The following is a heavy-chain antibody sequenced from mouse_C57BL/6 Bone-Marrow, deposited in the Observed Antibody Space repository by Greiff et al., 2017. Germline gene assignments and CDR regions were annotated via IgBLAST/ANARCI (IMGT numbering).Heavy chain of an antibody. CDR2: IWGGGST. J-gene: IGHJ1*03. D-gene: IGHD1-1*01. V-gene: IGHV2-9*01. CDR3: AKQGVAYGSSYVHWYFDV. CDR1: GFSLTSYG. Sequence: QVQLKESGPGLVAPSQSLSITCTVSGFSLTSYGVDWVRQPPGKGLEWLGVIWGGGSTNYNSALMSRLSISKDNSKSQVFLKMNSLQTDDTAMYXCAKQGVAYGSSYVHWYFDVWGTGTTVTVSS.